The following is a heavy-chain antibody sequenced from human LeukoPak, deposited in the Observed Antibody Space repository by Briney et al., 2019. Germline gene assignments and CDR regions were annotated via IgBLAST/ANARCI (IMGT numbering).Heavy chain of an antibody. J-gene: IGHJ4*02. Sequence: GASVKVSCKASGYTFTGYYMHWVRQAPGQGLEWMGWINPNSGGTNYAQKFQGRVTMTRDTSISTAYMELSRLRSDDTAVYYCARVYDSSGYCPSGFDYWGQGTLVTVSS. CDR3: ARVYDSSGYCPSGFDY. D-gene: IGHD3-22*01. CDR2: INPNSGGT. CDR1: GYTFTGYY. V-gene: IGHV1-2*02.